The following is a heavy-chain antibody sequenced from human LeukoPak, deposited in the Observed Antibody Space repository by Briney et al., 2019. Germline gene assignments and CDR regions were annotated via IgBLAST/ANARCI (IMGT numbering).Heavy chain of an antibody. D-gene: IGHD4-17*01. CDR1: GYTFTDYY. CDR2: VNPNSGGT. Sequence: ASVKVSCKASGYTFTDYYVHWVRQAPGQGLEWMGRVNPNSGGTSYAQKFQGRVTMTRDTSITTAYMELSRLRSDDTAVFYCAREGSYGDYDYWGQGTLVTVSS. J-gene: IGHJ4*02. CDR3: AREGSYGDYDY. V-gene: IGHV1-2*06.